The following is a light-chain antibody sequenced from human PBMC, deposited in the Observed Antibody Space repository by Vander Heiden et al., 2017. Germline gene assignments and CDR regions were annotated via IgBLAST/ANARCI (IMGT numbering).Light chain of an antibody. CDR1: QSVSSSH. V-gene: IGKV3-20*01. Sequence: NVLTQSPGALPLSPGERATLSCRASQSVSSSHLAWYQQKPGQAPRLLIHAASSRATGISDRFSGGGSGTEYTLTISRLEPEDFAVYYCQQYGTSPYTFGQGTKMEIK. J-gene: IGKJ2*01. CDR3: QQYGTSPYT. CDR2: AAS.